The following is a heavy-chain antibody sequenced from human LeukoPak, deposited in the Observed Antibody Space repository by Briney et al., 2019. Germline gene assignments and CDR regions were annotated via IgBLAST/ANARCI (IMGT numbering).Heavy chain of an antibody. D-gene: IGHD3-10*01. Sequence: GRYLRLSCAASGFTFSSYAMHWVRQAPGKGLEWVAVISYDGSNKYYADSVKGRFTISRDNSKNTLYLQMNSLRAEDTAVYYCARGDTMVRGVTGAFDIWGQGTMVTVSS. CDR2: ISYDGSNK. CDR3: ARGDTMVRGVTGAFDI. J-gene: IGHJ3*02. V-gene: IGHV3-30*04. CDR1: GFTFSSYA.